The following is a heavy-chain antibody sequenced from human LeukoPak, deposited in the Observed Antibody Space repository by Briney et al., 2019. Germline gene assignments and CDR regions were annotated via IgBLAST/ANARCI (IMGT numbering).Heavy chain of an antibody. V-gene: IGHV3-30*18. Sequence: GGSLRLSCAASGFTLNYYGLHWVRQAPGRGLEWVAVISHDGTNKYYADSVKGRFTISGDNSKNTLFLQMNSLRAEDTAVYYCAKDVVGGSSGWYGAFDIWGQGTMVTVSS. CDR3: AKDVVGGSSGWYGAFDI. J-gene: IGHJ3*02. CDR2: ISHDGTNK. CDR1: GFTLNYYG. D-gene: IGHD6-19*01.